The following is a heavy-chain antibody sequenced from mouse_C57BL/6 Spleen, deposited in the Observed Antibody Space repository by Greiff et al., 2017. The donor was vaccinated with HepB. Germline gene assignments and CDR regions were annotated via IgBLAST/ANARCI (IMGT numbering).Heavy chain of an antibody. Sequence: VQLQQSGPELVKPGASVKISCKASGYAFSSSWMNWVKQRPGKGLEWIGRIYPGDGDTNYNGKFKGKATLTADKSSSTAYMQLSSLTSEDSAVYFCARNYYSNYPFAHWGQGTLVTVSA. V-gene: IGHV1-82*01. CDR2: IYPGDGDT. CDR3: ARNYYSNYPFAH. D-gene: IGHD2-5*01. CDR1: GYAFSSSW. J-gene: IGHJ3*01.